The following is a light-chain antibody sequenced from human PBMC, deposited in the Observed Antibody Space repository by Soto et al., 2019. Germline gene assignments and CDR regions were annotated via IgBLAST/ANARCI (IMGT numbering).Light chain of an antibody. V-gene: IGLV2-14*01. CDR1: SSDVGGYNY. J-gene: IGLJ2*01. CDR2: EVS. CDR3: SSYTSSSTLV. Sequence: QSALTQPASVSGSPGQSITISCTGTSSDVGGYNYVSWYQQHPGKAPKPMIYEVSNRPSGVSNRFSGSKSGNTASLTISGLQAEGEADYSCSSYTSSSTLVFGGGTKVTVL.